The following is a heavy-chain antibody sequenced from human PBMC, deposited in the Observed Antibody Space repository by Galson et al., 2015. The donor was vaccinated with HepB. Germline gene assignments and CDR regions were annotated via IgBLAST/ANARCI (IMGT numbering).Heavy chain of an antibody. J-gene: IGHJ4*02. Sequence: SVKVSCKVSGYTLTELSMHWVRQAPGKGLEWMGGFDPEDGETIYAQKFQGRVTMTEDTSTDTAYMELSSLRSEDTAVYYCATQLTYYYDSSGYGYWGQGTLVTVSS. CDR3: ATQLTYYYDSSGYGY. CDR1: GYTLTELS. D-gene: IGHD3-22*01. V-gene: IGHV1-24*01. CDR2: FDPEDGET.